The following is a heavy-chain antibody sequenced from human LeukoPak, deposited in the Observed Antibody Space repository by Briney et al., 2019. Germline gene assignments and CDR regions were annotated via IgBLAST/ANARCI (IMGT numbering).Heavy chain of an antibody. J-gene: IGHJ4*02. CDR3: ARSLSSYGTSWYFDY. V-gene: IGHV1-18*01. D-gene: IGHD5-18*01. CDR1: GYTFTSYG. CDR2: ISAYNGNT. Sequence: ASVKVPCKASGYTFTSYGISWVRQAPGQGLEWMGWISAYNGNTNYAQKLRGRVTMTTDTSTSTAYMELRSLRSDDTAVYYCARSLSSYGTSWYFDYWGQGTLVTVSS.